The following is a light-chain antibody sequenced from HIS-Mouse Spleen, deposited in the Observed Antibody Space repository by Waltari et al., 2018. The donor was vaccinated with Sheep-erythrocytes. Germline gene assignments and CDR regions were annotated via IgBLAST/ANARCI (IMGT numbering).Light chain of an antibody. CDR1: SSDVGSYNL. V-gene: IGLV2-23*01. CDR3: CSYAGSSTFYV. J-gene: IGLJ1*01. Sequence: QSALTQPASVSGSPGQSITISCTGTSSDVGSYNLVSWYQQHPGKAPKLMIYEGSNRPSGVSNPFPGSKSGNTASLTISGLQAEDEADYYCCSYAGSSTFYVFGTGTKVTVL. CDR2: EGS.